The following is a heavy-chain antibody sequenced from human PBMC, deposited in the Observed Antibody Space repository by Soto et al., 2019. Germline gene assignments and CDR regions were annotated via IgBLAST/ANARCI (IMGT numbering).Heavy chain of an antibody. V-gene: IGHV1-69*06. CDR2: IIPIFGTA. CDR3: ARGMGSSGQDYFDY. Sequence: VQLLESGGGLVQPGGSLRLSCAASGFTFSSYAISWVRQAPGQGLEWMGGIIPIFGTANYAQKFQGRVTITADKSTSTAYMELSSLRSEDTAVYYCARGMGSSGQDYFDYWGQGTLVTVSS. D-gene: IGHD6-19*01. J-gene: IGHJ4*02. CDR1: GFTFSSYA.